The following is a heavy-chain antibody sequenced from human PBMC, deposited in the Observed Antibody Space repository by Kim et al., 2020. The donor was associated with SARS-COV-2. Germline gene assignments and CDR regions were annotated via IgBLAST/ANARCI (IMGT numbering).Heavy chain of an antibody. CDR3: ARDHRSSSLARYWYFDL. CDR1: GGSISSSSYY. Sequence: SETLSLTCTVSGGSISSSSYYWGWIRQPPGKGLEWIGSIYYSGSTYYNPSLKSRVTISVDTSKNQFSLKLSSVTAADTAVYYCARDHRSSSLARYWYFDLWGRGTLVTVSS. CDR2: IYYSGST. D-gene: IGHD6-13*01. J-gene: IGHJ2*01. V-gene: IGHV4-39*07.